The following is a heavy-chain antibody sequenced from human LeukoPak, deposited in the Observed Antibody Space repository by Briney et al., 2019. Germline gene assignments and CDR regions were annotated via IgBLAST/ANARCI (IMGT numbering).Heavy chain of an antibody. Sequence: VGSLRLSCAASGFTFSSYGMHWVRQAPGKGLEWVAFIRYDGSNKYYADSVKGRFTISRDNSKNTLYLQMNSLRAEDTAVYYCAKEPAVAGTIGFDYWGQGTLVTVSS. D-gene: IGHD6-19*01. CDR3: AKEPAVAGTIGFDY. CDR2: IRYDGSNK. CDR1: GFTFSSYG. V-gene: IGHV3-30*02. J-gene: IGHJ4*02.